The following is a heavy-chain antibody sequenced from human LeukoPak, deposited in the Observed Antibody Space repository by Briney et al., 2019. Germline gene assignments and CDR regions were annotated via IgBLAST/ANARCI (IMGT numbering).Heavy chain of an antibody. J-gene: IGHJ6*02. CDR2: ISYDGSNK. CDR3: ARDLGYNLLGFYYYGMDV. Sequence: GGSLRLSCAASGFTCSSYAMHWVRQAPGKGLEWVAIISYDGSNKYYADSVKGRFTISRDNSKNTLYLQMNSLRAEDTAVYYCARDLGYNLLGFYYYGMDVWGQGTTVTVSS. D-gene: IGHD5-24*01. CDR1: GFTCSSYA. V-gene: IGHV3-30-3*01.